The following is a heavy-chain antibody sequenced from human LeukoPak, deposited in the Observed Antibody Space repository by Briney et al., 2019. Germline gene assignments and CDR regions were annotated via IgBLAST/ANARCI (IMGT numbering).Heavy chain of an antibody. CDR3: ARETNGYFDSSAYMDV. Sequence: PSETLSLTCAISGGSISSSSYYWGWIRQPPGKGLEWIGSIDHSGSPCYRPSLKSRATISVDKSKRQVSLKLSSVAAADTAVYYCARETNGYFDSSAYMDVWGQGTTVTVSS. D-gene: IGHD3-22*01. J-gene: IGHJ6*03. CDR2: IDHSGSP. CDR1: GGSISSSSYY. V-gene: IGHV4-39*07.